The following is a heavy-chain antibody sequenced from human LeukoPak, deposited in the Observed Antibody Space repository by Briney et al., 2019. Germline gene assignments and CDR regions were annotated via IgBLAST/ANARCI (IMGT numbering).Heavy chain of an antibody. V-gene: IGHV3-43*01. J-gene: IGHJ4*02. CDR1: GFTFDEHT. Sequence: GGSLRLSCVATGFTFDEHTIHWVRQRPGKGLEWVSLVTWEGFAFYGDSMKGRFTVSRDRKENSVFLQMNSLNPEDSAVYFCVRDALPHCASSSCYQFDYWGQGTLVTVSS. CDR3: VRDALPHCASSSCYQFDY. D-gene: IGHD2-2*01. CDR2: VTWEGFA.